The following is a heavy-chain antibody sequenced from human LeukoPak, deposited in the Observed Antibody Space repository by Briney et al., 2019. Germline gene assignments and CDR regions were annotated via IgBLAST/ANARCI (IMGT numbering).Heavy chain of an antibody. J-gene: IGHJ6*02. Sequence: SETLSLTCAVYGGSFSYYYWSWIRQPPGKGLEWIGEINHSGSTNYNPSLTSRLTMSVDTSKNQFSLKLSSVTAADTAVYYCARDSITIFGVINQNYYYGMDVWGQGTTVTVSS. CDR2: INHSGST. D-gene: IGHD3-3*01. CDR3: ARDSITIFGVINQNYYYGMDV. CDR1: GGSFSYYY. V-gene: IGHV4-34*01.